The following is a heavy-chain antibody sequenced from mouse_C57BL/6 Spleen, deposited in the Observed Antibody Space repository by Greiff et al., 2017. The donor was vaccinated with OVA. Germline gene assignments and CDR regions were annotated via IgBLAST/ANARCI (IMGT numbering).Heavy chain of an antibody. CDR3: ARDGTGTDYFDV. D-gene: IGHD4-1*01. J-gene: IGHJ1*03. V-gene: IGHV5-4*01. Sequence: EVKLVESGGGLVKPGGSLKLSCAASGFTFSSYAMSWVRQTPEKRLEWVATISDGGSYTYYPENVKGRFTISRDNAKNNRYLQMSHLKSEDTAMYYCARDGTGTDYFDVWGTGTTVTVSS. CDR1: GFTFSSYA. CDR2: ISDGGSYT.